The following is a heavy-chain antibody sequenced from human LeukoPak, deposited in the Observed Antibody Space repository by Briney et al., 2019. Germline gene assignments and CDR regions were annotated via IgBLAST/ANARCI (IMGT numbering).Heavy chain of an antibody. CDR2: IIPIFGTA. CDR3: AKKTFYDSSLFDI. CDR1: GGTFSSYA. D-gene: IGHD3-22*01. V-gene: IGHV1-69*13. J-gene: IGHJ3*02. Sequence: GASVNVSCKASGGTFSSYAISWVRHAPGQGLEWMGGIIPIFGTANYAQKFQGRVTITADESTSTAYMELSSLRSEDTAVYYCAKKTFYDSSLFDIWGQGTMVTVSS.